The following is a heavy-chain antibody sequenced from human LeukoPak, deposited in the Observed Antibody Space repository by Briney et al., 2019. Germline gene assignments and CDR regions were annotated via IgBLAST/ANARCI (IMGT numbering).Heavy chain of an antibody. J-gene: IGHJ4*02. D-gene: IGHD4-17*01. CDR3: ATGSATTVTTSSDY. CDR1: GFTFSSYS. CDR2: SSSSSSYI. Sequence: GGSLRLSCVASGFTFSSYSMNWVRQAPWKGLEWVSSSSSSSSYIYYADSVKGRFTISRDNAKNSLYLQMNSLRAEDTAVYYCATGSATTVTTSSDYWGQGTLVTVSS. V-gene: IGHV3-21*01.